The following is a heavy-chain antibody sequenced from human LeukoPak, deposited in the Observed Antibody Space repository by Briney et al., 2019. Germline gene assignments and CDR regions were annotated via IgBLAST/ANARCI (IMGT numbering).Heavy chain of an antibody. CDR2: IYYSGST. D-gene: IGHD3-22*01. V-gene: IGHV4-59*01. J-gene: IGHJ5*02. Sequence: SGTLCLTCTVSGGSLNSYYWSSIRHPHGKGLEWMGDIYYSGSTNYNPSPKSRDTISVDTSKNQLSLKLSSVAAPDTRVYVCSRAEYYYDSSGYHGWFDPWGQGTLVTVPS. CDR1: GGSLNSYY. CDR3: SRAEYYYDSSGYHGWFDP.